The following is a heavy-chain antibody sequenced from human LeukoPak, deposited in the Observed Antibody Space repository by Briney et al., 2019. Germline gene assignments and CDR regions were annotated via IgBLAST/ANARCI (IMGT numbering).Heavy chain of an antibody. CDR2: ISYDGSNK. J-gene: IGHJ3*02. CDR1: GFTFSSYA. Sequence: GGSLRLSCAASGFTFSSYAMHWVRQAPGKGLEWVAVISYDGSNKYYADSVKGRFTISRDNSKNTLYLQMNSLRAEDTALYYCAKTWTTVTPKDAFDIWGQGTMVTVSS. V-gene: IGHV3-30*04. D-gene: IGHD4-17*01. CDR3: AKTWTTVTPKDAFDI.